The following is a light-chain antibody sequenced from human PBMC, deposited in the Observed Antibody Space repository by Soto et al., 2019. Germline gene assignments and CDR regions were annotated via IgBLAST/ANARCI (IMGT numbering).Light chain of an antibody. CDR2: DAS. Sequence: EIVLTQSPATLSLSPGEIATLSCRASQSVSSYLAWYQQKPGQAPRLLIYDASNRATGIPARFSGGGSGTDFTLTNSSLEPEDFAVYYCQQRSNFGQGTRLEIK. V-gene: IGKV3-11*01. CDR1: QSVSSY. CDR3: QQRSN. J-gene: IGKJ5*01.